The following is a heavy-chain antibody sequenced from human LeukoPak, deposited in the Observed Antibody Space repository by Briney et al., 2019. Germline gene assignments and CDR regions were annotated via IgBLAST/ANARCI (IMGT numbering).Heavy chain of an antibody. V-gene: IGHV4-39*07. Sequence: PSETLSLTCTVSGASISSSGYYWGWIRQPPGKGLEWIGTIYYSGSTYYNPSLKSRVTMSVDTSKNQFSLKLSSVTAADTAVYYCARGKPSIAVAGTAEIDYWGQGTLVTVSS. J-gene: IGHJ4*02. CDR2: IYYSGST. CDR3: ARGKPSIAVAGTAEIDY. CDR1: GASISSSGYY. D-gene: IGHD6-19*01.